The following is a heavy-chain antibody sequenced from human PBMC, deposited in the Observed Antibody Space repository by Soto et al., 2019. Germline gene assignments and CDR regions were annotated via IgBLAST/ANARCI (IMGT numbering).Heavy chain of an antibody. Sequence: PSETLSLTCTVSGGSISSNYWTWVRQPPGKGLEWIGYVYNSGSTNYNPSLKSRVTISEDTSKSQFSLKVNSMTAADTAVYYCARYRREAVAGYTLDNWGQGILVTVSS. CDR1: GGSISSNY. D-gene: IGHD6-13*01. CDR3: ARYRREAVAGYTLDN. V-gene: IGHV4-59*01. CDR2: VYNSGST. J-gene: IGHJ4*02.